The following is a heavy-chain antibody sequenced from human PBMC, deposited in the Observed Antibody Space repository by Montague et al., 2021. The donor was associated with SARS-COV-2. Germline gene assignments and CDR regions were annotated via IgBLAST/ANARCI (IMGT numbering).Heavy chain of an antibody. CDR3: ARVGSSSWQFDY. D-gene: IGHD6-13*01. CDR2: IKQDGSEK. V-gene: IGHV3-7*01. CDR1: GFTFSSYW. Sequence: SLRLSCAASGFTFSSYWMSWVRQAPGKGLEWVANIKQDGSEKYYVDSVKGRFTISRDNAKNSLYLQMNSLGAEDTAVYYCARVGSSSWQFDYWGQGTLVTVSS. J-gene: IGHJ4*02.